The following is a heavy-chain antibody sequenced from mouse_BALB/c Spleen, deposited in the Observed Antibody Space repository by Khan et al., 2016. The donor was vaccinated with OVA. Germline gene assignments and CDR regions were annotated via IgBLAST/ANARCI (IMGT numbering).Heavy chain of an antibody. CDR2: ILPGNSDT. Sequence: EVQLQQSGTVLARPGASVKMSCKASGYSFTDYLIHWVKQRPGQGLEWIGDILPGNSDTTYNQKFRDKAKLTADTSASAAYMELSSLTNEDSAVYYCTRGGYSSFAYWGQGTLVTVSA. D-gene: IGHD1-3*01. V-gene: IGHV1-5*01. J-gene: IGHJ3*01. CDR1: GYSFTDYL. CDR3: TRGGYSSFAY.